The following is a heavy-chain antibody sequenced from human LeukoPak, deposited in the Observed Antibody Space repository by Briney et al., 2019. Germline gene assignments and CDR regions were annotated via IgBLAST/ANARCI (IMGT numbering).Heavy chain of an antibody. CDR3: ARAEGIAASPTVAY. D-gene: IGHD6-13*01. V-gene: IGHV1-2*02. Sequence: ASVKVSCKASGYTFTGYYLQWVRQAPGQGLEWVGYINPNSGAASYAQKFQGRVTMTRDTSMTTAYMELNSLTSDDTAVYYCARAEGIAASPTVAYWGQGTLVTVSS. CDR1: GYTFTGYY. J-gene: IGHJ4*02. CDR2: INPNSGAA.